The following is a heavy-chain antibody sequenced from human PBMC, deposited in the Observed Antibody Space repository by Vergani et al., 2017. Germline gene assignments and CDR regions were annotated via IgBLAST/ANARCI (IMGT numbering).Heavy chain of an antibody. J-gene: IGHJ5*02. CDR3: ARDSAAAGTTRNWFAR. V-gene: IGHV1-2*02. Sequence: QVQLVQSGAEVKKPGASVKVSCKASGYTFTGYYMHWVRQAPGQGLEWMGWIKPNSGGTNYEQQFQGSVTMTRNTSTSTAYMELSRLRSDDTAVYYWARDSAAAGTTRNWFARGGQGTLVTVSS. CDR2: IKPNSGGT. CDR1: GYTFTGYY. D-gene: IGHD6-13*01.